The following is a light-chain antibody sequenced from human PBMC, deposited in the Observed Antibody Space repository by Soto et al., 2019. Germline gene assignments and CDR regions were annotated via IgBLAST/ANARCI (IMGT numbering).Light chain of an antibody. Sequence: QSALTQPASVSGSPGQSITISCTGTSSDVGGYNYVSWYQQHPGKAPKLMIYDVSNRPSGVSNRFSGSQSGNTASLTISGLQAEDEADYYCSSYTSSSTLVFGTGTKLTGL. J-gene: IGLJ1*01. CDR2: DVS. V-gene: IGLV2-14*01. CDR1: SSDVGGYNY. CDR3: SSYTSSSTLV.